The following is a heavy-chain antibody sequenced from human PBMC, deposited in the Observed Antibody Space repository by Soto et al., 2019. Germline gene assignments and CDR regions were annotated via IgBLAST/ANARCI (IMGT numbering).Heavy chain of an antibody. V-gene: IGHV3-53*01. CDR3: ARSWGYIDY. CDR1: GFIVSSNY. CDR2: MYSDGST. J-gene: IGHJ4*02. Sequence: GGSLRLSCAASGFIVSSNYMSWVRQAPGKGLECVSVMYSDGSTDYAVSVQGRFTISRDKFKNTLYLQMDSLRAEDTAVYYCARSWGYIDYWGQGTLVTVSS. D-gene: IGHD5-12*01.